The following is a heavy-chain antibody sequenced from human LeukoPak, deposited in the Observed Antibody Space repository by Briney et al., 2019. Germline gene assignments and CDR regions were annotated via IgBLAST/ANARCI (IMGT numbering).Heavy chain of an antibody. CDR2: IYYSGST. CDR3: ARRLTATNAFDI. D-gene: IGHD2-15*01. V-gene: IGHV4-39*01. J-gene: IGHJ3*02. Sequence: SETLSLTCTVSGGSISSSSYYWGWIRQPPGKGLEWIGRIYYSGSTYYSPSLRSRVTISVDTSNTQFSLRMSSVTAADTAVCYCARRLTATNAFDIWGQGTMVTVSS. CDR1: GGSISSSSYY.